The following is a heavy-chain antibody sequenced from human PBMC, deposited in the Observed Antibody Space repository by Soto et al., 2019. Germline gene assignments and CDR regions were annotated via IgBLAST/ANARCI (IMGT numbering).Heavy chain of an antibody. CDR1: GFTFSSYG. V-gene: IGHV3-33*01. J-gene: IGHJ4*02. Sequence: QVQLVESGGGVVQPGRSLRLSCAASGFTFSSYGMHWVRQAPGKGLEWVAVIWDDGSNKYYADSVKGRFTISRDNSKNTLYLQMNSLRAEDTAVYYCARARYCSGGSCYSNDYWGQGTLVTVSS. D-gene: IGHD2-15*01. CDR2: IWDDGSNK. CDR3: ARARYCSGGSCYSNDY.